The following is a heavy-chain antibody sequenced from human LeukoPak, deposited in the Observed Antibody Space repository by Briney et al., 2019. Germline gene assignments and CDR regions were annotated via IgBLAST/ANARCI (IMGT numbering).Heavy chain of an antibody. Sequence: PSQTLSLTCTVSGGSISSYYWSWIRQPPGKGLEWIGYIYYSGSTNYNPSLKSRVTISVDTSKNQFSLKLSSVTAADTAVYYCAREANYGSGSYYAFDIWGQGTMVTVSS. V-gene: IGHV4-59*12. CDR3: AREANYGSGSYYAFDI. D-gene: IGHD3-10*01. CDR1: GGSISSYY. CDR2: IYYSGST. J-gene: IGHJ3*02.